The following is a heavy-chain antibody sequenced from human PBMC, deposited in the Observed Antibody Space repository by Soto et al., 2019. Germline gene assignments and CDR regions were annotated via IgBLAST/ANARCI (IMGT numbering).Heavy chain of an antibody. CDR3: AKVLKGGGYNPNWFDP. CDR2: ISGSGGST. D-gene: IGHD5-12*01. J-gene: IGHJ5*02. CDR1: GFTFSSYA. Sequence: HPGGSLRLSCAASGFTFSSYAMSWVRQAPGKGLEWVSAISGSGGSTYYADSVKGRFTISRDNSKNTLYLQMNSLRAEDTAVYYCAKVLKGGGYNPNWFDPWGQGTLVTVSS. V-gene: IGHV3-23*01.